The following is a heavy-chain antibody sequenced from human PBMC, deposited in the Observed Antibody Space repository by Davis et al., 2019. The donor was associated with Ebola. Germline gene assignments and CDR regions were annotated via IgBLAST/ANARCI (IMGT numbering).Heavy chain of an antibody. CDR3: ASTSPRLWFGSLWFDP. J-gene: IGHJ5*02. V-gene: IGHV3-9*01. D-gene: IGHD3-10*01. Sequence: GGSLRLSCEASGFTFDDHAMHWVRQVPGKGLDWVAGISWNSRHKVYEDSMKGRSAFSRDNARNSLFLEMNSLGAEDTAVYYCASTSPRLWFGSLWFDPWGQGTLVTVSS. CDR1: GFTFDDHA. CDR2: ISWNSRHK.